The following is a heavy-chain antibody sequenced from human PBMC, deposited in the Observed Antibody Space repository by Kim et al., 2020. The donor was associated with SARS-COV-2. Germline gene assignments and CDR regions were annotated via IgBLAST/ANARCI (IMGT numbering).Heavy chain of an antibody. CDR2: ISTSGSTL. Sequence: GGSLRLSCAASGFNYSASYMSWIRQTPGKGLEWVAYISTSGSTLYYAKSVKGRFTISRDNAKNSLYLQMNSLRTEDTAVYYCARREREFDLWGSGTLVTV. CDR1: GFNYSASY. CDR3: ARREREFDL. V-gene: IGHV3-11*01. J-gene: IGHJ2*01.